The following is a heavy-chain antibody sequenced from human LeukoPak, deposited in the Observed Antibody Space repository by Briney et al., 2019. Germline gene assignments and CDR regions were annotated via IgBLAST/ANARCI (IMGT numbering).Heavy chain of an antibody. V-gene: IGHV1-18*01. CDR1: GYTFSRYG. CDR3: ARTAARRFDY. J-gene: IGHJ4*02. D-gene: IGHD6-6*01. Sequence: ASVKVSCKASGYTFSRYGISWVRQAPGQGLEWVGWISGYNGNTNYARKLQGRVTMTTDTSTTTVYMELRSLRSDDTAVYYCARTAARRFDYWGQGTLVTVSS. CDR2: ISGYNGNT.